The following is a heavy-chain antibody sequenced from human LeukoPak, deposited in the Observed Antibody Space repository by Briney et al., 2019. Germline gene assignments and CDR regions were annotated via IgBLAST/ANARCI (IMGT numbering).Heavy chain of an antibody. CDR3: ARSGSSDFDY. D-gene: IGHD1-26*01. CDR2: ISPSGGST. Sequence: ASVKVSCKAFGYTFTSNYMHWVRQAPGQGPEWMGVISPSGGSTTYAQKFQGRVTLTRDMSTSTDYLELSSLRSEDTAVYYCARSGSSDFDYWGQGTLVTVSS. J-gene: IGHJ4*02. CDR1: GYTFTSNY. V-gene: IGHV1-46*01.